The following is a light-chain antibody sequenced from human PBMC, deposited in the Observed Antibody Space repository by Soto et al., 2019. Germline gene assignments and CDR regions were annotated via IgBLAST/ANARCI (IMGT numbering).Light chain of an antibody. CDR3: QQATSFPIT. J-gene: IGKJ5*01. CDR1: QGISSW. Sequence: LHITQPPSSVSTSVGHMTTITCRASQGISSWLAWYQQKPGKAPNLLIYASSSLQSGVPSRFSGSGSGTDFTLTINHLQPEDFATYYCQQATSFPITFGQGTRLEIK. CDR2: ASS. V-gene: IGKV1D-12*01.